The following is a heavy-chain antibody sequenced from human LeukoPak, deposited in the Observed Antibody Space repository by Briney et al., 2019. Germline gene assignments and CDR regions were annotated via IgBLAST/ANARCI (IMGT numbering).Heavy chain of an antibody. CDR1: GGSIGTYY. J-gene: IGHJ6*03. D-gene: IGHD3-16*02. CDR2: IYVTGST. CDR3: ARHIGGGIEDMDV. Sequence: SQTQSLTCTVYGGSIGTYYWSWIRQSPGKGLEWIGYIYVTGSTRYNPYLQSRVTISVDTSRNQFFLKMSSVTAADTAVYYCARHIGGGIEDMDVWGKGTKVTVSS. V-gene: IGHV4-59*08.